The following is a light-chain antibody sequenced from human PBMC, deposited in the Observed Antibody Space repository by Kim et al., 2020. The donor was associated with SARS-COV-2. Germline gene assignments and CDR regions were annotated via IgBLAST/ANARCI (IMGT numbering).Light chain of an antibody. CDR3: EQYASALT. CDR2: DAS. Sequence: SASMGNRVTITCQASQNIGNYLNWYQQKPGRAPKLLIYDASTLETGVPSRFSGSGSGTYFTFTINSLQPEDVATYFCEQYASALTFGGGTKVDIK. CDR1: QNIGNY. V-gene: IGKV1-33*01. J-gene: IGKJ4*01.